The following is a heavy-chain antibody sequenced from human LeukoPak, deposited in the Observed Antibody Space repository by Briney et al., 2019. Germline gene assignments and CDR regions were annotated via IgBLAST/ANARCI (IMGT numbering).Heavy chain of an antibody. Sequence: GGSLRLSCAASGFTFSSYSMNWVRQAPGKGMEWVSYISSSSSTVYYADSVKGRFTISRDNAKNSLYLQMNSLRAEDTAVYYCARDSNYYDSSGYYSMIDYWGQGTLVTVSS. J-gene: IGHJ4*02. CDR1: GFTFSSYS. CDR3: ARDSNYYDSSGYYSMIDY. D-gene: IGHD3-22*01. CDR2: ISSSSSTV. V-gene: IGHV3-48*01.